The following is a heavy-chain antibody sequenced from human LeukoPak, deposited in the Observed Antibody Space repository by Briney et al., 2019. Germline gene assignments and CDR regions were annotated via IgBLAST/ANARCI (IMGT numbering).Heavy chain of an antibody. V-gene: IGHV3-7*01. CDR1: GFPFSSYW. CDR3: ARLTGTTGFDY. D-gene: IGHD1-1*01. J-gene: IGHJ4*02. Sequence: GGSLRLSCAASGFPFSSYWMSWVRQAPGKGLEWVANIKQDGSDKYHVDSVKGRFSISRDNAKNSLYLQLNSLRADDTAVYYCARLTGTTGFDYWGQGALVTVSS. CDR2: IKQDGSDK.